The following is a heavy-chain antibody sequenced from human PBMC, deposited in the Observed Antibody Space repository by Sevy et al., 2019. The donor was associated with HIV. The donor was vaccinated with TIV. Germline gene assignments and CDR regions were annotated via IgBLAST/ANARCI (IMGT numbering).Heavy chain of an antibody. CDR2: ISDSGDST. Sequence: GGSLRLSCAASGFTFSSYAMSWVRQAPGKGLEWVLAISDSGDSTYYADSVKGRFTISRDNSKNTLYLQMNSLRAEDTAVYYCAKVGTMVQGAAPFDYWGQGTLVTVSS. V-gene: IGHV3-23*01. CDR3: AKVGTMVQGAAPFDY. CDR1: GFTFSSYA. D-gene: IGHD3-10*01. J-gene: IGHJ4*02.